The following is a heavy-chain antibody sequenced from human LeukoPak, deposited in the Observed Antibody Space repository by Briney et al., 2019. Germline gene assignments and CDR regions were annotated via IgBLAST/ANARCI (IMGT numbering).Heavy chain of an antibody. Sequence: SVKVSCKASGFTFTSSAVQWVRQARGQRLEWIGWIVVGSGNTNYAQKFQERVTITRDMSTSTAYMELSSLRSEDTAVYYCAADSELYYYGSGSPWYYYMDVWGKGTTVTVSS. CDR3: AADSELYYYGSGSPWYYYMDV. CDR1: GFTFTSSA. CDR2: IVVGSGNT. J-gene: IGHJ6*03. V-gene: IGHV1-58*01. D-gene: IGHD3-10*01.